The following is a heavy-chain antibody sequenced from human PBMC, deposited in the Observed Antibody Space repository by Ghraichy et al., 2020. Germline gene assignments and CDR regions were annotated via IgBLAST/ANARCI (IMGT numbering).Heavy chain of an antibody. J-gene: IGHJ6*02. Sequence: LNISCAASRFNFSNYAMTWVRQAPGKGLEWVSAISGSGGSTYYADSGKGRFTIYRDNSKNTLYLQMNSLRAEDTAVYYCAKLFPRIVVVPAAGMDVWGQGTTVTVSS. D-gene: IGHD2-2*01. CDR3: AKLFPRIVVVPAAGMDV. V-gene: IGHV3-23*01. CDR1: RFNFSNYA. CDR2: ISGSGGST.